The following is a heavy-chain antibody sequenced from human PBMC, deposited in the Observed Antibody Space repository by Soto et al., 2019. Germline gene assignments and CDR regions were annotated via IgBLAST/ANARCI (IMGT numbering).Heavy chain of an antibody. CDR2: ISHSGTV. V-gene: IGHV4-4*02. CDR1: GGSITSSKW. Sequence: QMHLQQSGTGLVKPSGTMSLTCDVSGGSITSSKWWSWVRQSPGTGLEWIGKISHSGTVNYNAGRESRATKSLDSPRNKLSLTLISVTAADTAVYYCARDYDGFDYWGQGTPVTVSS. D-gene: IGHD3-22*01. CDR3: ARDYDGFDY. J-gene: IGHJ4*02.